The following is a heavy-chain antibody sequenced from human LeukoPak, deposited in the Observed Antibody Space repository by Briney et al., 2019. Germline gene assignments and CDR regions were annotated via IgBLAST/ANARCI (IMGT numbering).Heavy chain of an antibody. CDR3: ARGRSSSWYDVDY. CDR2: ISSSSSSYI. CDR1: GFTFSSYS. D-gene: IGHD6-13*01. Sequence: GGSLRLSCAASGFTFSSYSMNWVRQAPGKGLEWVSSISSSSSSYIYHADSVKGRFTISRDNAKNSLYLQMNSLRAEDTAVYYCARGRSSSWYDVDYWGQGTLVTVSS. J-gene: IGHJ4*02. V-gene: IGHV3-21*01.